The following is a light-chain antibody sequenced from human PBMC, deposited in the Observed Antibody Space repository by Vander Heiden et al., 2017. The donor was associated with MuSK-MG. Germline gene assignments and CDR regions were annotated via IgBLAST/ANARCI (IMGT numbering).Light chain of an antibody. J-gene: IGKJ2*01. V-gene: IGKV1-33*01. CDR2: DAS. CDR3: QEYYKVPHT. CDR1: QDINNY. Sequence: DIQMTQSPSSLSASVGDRVTITCQASQDINNYVNWYQQKPGKAPKLLIFDASNLHTAVPATFSPTGSGTDFTLTMNSLQPEDLATYHCQEYYKVPHTFGQGTMLEIK.